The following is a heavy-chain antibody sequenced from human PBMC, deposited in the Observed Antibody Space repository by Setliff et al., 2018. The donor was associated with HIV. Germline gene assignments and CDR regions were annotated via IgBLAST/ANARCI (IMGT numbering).Heavy chain of an antibody. D-gene: IGHD6-6*01. CDR2: IRGTGGDT. Sequence: PGGSLRLSCAASGFTFSNSLMTWVRQAPGKGLEWVSSIRGTGGDTYYSDSVKGWFTISRDNSKNTLYLQMDSLRAEDTAVYYCATRQAPRSCYMDVWGKGTTVTVSS. V-gene: IGHV3-23*01. CDR1: GFTFSNSL. CDR3: ATRQAPRSCYMDV. J-gene: IGHJ6*03.